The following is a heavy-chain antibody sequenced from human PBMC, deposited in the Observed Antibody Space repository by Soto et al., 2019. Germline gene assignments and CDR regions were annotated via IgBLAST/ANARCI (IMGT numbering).Heavy chain of an antibody. Sequence: GGSLRLSCAASGFTFSSYAMHWVRQAPGKGLEWVAVISYDGSNKYYADSVKGRFTISRDNSKNTLYLQMNSLRAEDTAVYYCAKEPITMIVVEINWFDPWGQGTLVTVSS. J-gene: IGHJ5*02. CDR1: GFTFSSYA. CDR2: ISYDGSNK. D-gene: IGHD3-22*01. V-gene: IGHV3-30-3*01. CDR3: AKEPITMIVVEINWFDP.